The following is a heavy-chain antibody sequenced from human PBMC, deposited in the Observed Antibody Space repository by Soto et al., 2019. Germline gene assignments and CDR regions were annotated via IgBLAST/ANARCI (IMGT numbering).Heavy chain of an antibody. CDR1: GFTFSSYE. CDR3: ARNHGSGSYYCFDY. CDR2: ISSSGSTI. D-gene: IGHD3-10*01. Sequence: GGSLRLSCAAYGFTFSSYEMNWVRQAPGKGLEWVADISSSGSTIYYAASVKGRFTIARDNAKNSLSLQMNSLSAEDTAVYYCARNHGSGSYYCFDYWGQGTMVTVSS. V-gene: IGHV3-48*03. J-gene: IGHJ4*03.